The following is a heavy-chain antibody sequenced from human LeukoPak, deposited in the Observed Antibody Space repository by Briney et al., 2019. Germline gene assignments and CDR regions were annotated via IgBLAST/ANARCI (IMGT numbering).Heavy chain of an antibody. CDR2: ISTSGSYT. J-gene: IGHJ4*02. V-gene: IGHV3-23*01. CDR1: GFTFSNFV. CDR3: AVHSSGYYYIDY. D-gene: IGHD3-22*01. Sequence: GGSLRLSCAASGFTFSNFVMSWVRQAPGKGLEGVSAISTSGSYTYYADSVKGRFTISRDNSKNTLYLEMNSLRAEDTAVYYCAVHSSGYYYIDYWGQGTLVTVSS.